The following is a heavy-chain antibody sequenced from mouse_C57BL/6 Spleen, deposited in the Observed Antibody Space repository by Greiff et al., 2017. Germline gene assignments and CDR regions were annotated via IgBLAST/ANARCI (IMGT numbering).Heavy chain of an antibody. CDR3: ARGDGYWSYWYFDV. D-gene: IGHD2-3*01. Sequence: VKLMESGPELVKPGASVKLSCKASGYTFTSYDINWVKQRPGQGLEWIGWIYPRDGSTKYNEKFKGKATLTVDTSSSTAYMELHSLTSEDSAVYFCARGDGYWSYWYFDVWGTGTTVTVSS. J-gene: IGHJ1*03. CDR2: IYPRDGST. CDR1: GYTFTSYD. V-gene: IGHV1-85*01.